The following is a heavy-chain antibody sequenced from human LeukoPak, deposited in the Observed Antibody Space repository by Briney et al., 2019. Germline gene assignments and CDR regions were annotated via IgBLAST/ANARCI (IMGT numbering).Heavy chain of an antibody. CDR1: GFTFSSYV. Sequence: GGSLRLCCAASGFTFSSYVMSWGRQAPGKGLEWVSTINKNGGETYYADSVKGRFTISRDNSRNTLYLQMNSLRAEDTAVYYWAKDIDNENRWLDPGAREPWSPSPQ. J-gene: IGHJ5*02. V-gene: IGHV3-23*01. CDR2: INKNGGET. CDR3: AKDIDNENRWLDP. D-gene: IGHD2/OR15-2a*01.